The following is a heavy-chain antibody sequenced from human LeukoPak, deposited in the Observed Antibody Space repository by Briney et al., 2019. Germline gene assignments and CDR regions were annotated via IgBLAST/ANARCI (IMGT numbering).Heavy chain of an antibody. D-gene: IGHD3-22*01. Sequence: GGSLRLSCAASGFTVSDNYLTWVRQAPGQGLEWVSVIYSSGSTYYADSVKGRFTISRDNSKNTLYLQMNSLRAEDTAVYYCARRLNSGYYFDYWGQGTLVTVSA. J-gene: IGHJ4*02. CDR3: ARRLNSGYYFDY. CDR1: GFTVSDNY. CDR2: IYSSGST. V-gene: IGHV3-66*02.